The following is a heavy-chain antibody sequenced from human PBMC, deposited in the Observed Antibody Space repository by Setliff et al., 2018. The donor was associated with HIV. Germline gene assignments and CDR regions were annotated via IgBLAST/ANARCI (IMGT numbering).Heavy chain of an antibody. CDR1: GGSLSGYH. CDR2: INHSGST. Sequence: LETLSLTCAVYGGSLSGYHWSWIRQSPEKGLEWIGEINHSGSTNYNPSLKSRVTMSVDTSKNQFSLKLSSVTAADTAVYYCARGGGYDRSGYYPFDYWGQGTPVTVSS. V-gene: IGHV4-34*01. J-gene: IGHJ4*02. CDR3: ARGGGYDRSGYYPFDY. D-gene: IGHD3-22*01.